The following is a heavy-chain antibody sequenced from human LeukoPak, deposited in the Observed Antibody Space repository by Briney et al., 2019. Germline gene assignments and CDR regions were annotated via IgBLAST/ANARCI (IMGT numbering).Heavy chain of an antibody. Sequence: GGSLRLSCAASGFTFSSYSMNWVRQAPGKGLEWVSYISSSSGTIYYADSVRGRFTISRDNAKNSPYLQMNSLRDEDTAVYYCARVWHCTSTSCYDYWGQGTLVTVSS. CDR1: GFTFSSYS. CDR3: ARVWHCTSTSCYDY. V-gene: IGHV3-48*02. D-gene: IGHD2-2*01. J-gene: IGHJ4*02. CDR2: ISSSSGTI.